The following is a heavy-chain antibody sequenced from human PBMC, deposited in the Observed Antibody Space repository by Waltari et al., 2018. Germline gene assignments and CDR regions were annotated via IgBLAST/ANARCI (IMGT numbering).Heavy chain of an antibody. CDR1: GFTFGNYE. V-gene: IGHV3-48*03. J-gene: IGHJ4*02. CDR3: ARGEGGANEY. D-gene: IGHD1-26*01. CDR2: ISSGASII. Sequence: EVQLVESGGGLVQPGGSLRLFCAASGFTFGNYEMNWVRQGPGEGLGWVAYISSGASIIYYADSVKGRFTISRDNAKNSVYLQMSSLRAEDTAIYYCARGEGGANEYWGQGTLVTVSA.